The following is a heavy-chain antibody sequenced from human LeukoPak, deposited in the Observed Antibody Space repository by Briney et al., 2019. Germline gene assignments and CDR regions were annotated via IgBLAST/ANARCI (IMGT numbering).Heavy chain of an antibody. V-gene: IGHV4-59*01. CDR3: ARQSISGSSLSYFDY. J-gene: IGHJ4*02. CDR1: GGSISSYY. Sequence: SETLSLTCTVSGGSISSYYWSWIRQPPGKGLEWIGNIYDSGSTNYNPSLKSRVTVSVDTSKNQCSLKLSSVTAADTAVYYCARQSISGSSLSYFDYWGQGTLVNVSS. CDR2: IYDSGST. D-gene: IGHD3-22*01.